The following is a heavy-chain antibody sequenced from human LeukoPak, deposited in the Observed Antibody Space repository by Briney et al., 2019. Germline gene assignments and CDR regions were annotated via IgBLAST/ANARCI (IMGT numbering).Heavy chain of an antibody. J-gene: IGHJ4*02. CDR2: IYWDDDK. D-gene: IGHD1/OR15-1a*01. CDR3: AHRRPGHLTGWDNSYFDN. Sequence: SGPTLVIPTQTLTLTCTFFGFSLYSSGVGVGWIRQPPGRALEWLAVIYWDDDKRYNPSLRSRLTMSKDASRNQVFLVVANMDPVDTATYYCAHRRPGHLTGWDNSYFDNWGPGTLVTVSS. CDR1: GFSLYSSGVG. V-gene: IGHV2-5*02.